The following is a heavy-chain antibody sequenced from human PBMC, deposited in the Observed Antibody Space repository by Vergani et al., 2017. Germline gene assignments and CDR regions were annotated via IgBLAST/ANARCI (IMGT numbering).Heavy chain of an antibody. CDR2: INPSGDHT. V-gene: IGHV1-46*03. J-gene: IGHJ4*02. Sequence: QVQVVQSGAEVKKSGASVKVSCKTSGYTFSNYYMHWVRQAPGQGLDWMGIINPSGDHTNYAQKFQGRVTMTRDTSTSTVYMELSSLRSEDTAIYYCARGDYGILTGYRYWGQGTLVTVSA. D-gene: IGHD3-9*01. CDR3: ARGDYGILTGYRY. CDR1: GYTFSNYY.